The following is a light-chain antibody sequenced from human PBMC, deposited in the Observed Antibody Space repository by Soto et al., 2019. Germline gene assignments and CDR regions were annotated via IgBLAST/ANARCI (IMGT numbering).Light chain of an antibody. J-gene: IGKJ1*01. CDR1: QDIRTE. Sequence: AIQMTQSPSSLSASVGDRVTITCRASQDIRTELGWYQQKPGKAPRLLIYGTFSLQSGVPSRFSGSGSGTDFTLTISSLQSDDFATYYCLQDFKYPRTFGQGTKVDIK. CDR3: LQDFKYPRT. CDR2: GTF. V-gene: IGKV1-6*01.